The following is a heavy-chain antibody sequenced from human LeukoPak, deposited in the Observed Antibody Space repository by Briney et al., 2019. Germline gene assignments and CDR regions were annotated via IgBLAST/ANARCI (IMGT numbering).Heavy chain of an antibody. CDR2: ISGSKGNT. D-gene: IGHD2-21*02. Sequence: ASVKVSCKASGYTFTSYGLSWVRQAPGQGLEWMGWISGSKGNTYYAQRLQGRVTMTTDTSTTTAYMELRSLRSDDTAVYFCARDQAYCGRDCYSDTFDIWGQGTMVTVSS. CDR1: GYTFTSYG. V-gene: IGHV1-18*01. CDR3: ARDQAYCGRDCYSDTFDI. J-gene: IGHJ3*02.